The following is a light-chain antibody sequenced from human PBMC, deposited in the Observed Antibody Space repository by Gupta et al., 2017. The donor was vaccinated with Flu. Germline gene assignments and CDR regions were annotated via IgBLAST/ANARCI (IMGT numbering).Light chain of an antibody. CDR1: RNLLYSSNNKNY. CDR3: HHYYISPLT. Sequence: DVVLSQSPHSLAVALGDRTTNHCKSSRNLLYSSNNKNYLAWYQQKSGQPPKLLIYWASTREFGVPDRFTGSGSGTDFTLTITNLQAEDAAIYYCHHYYISPLTFGQGTKVEVK. V-gene: IGKV4-1*01. J-gene: IGKJ1*01. CDR2: WAS.